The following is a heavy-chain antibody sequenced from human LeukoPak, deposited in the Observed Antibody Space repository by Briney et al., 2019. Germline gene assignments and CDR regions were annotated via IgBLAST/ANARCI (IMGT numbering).Heavy chain of an antibody. CDR2: ISSGGSSM. V-gene: IGHV3-48*04. J-gene: IGHJ6*02. D-gene: IGHD3-10*02. Sequence: GGSLRLSCVASDFIFSSYSMNWVRQAPGKGLQWISYISSGGSSMYYADSVKGRFTISRDNAKNSLYLQMNSLRAEDTAVYYCARGLFGELLWGRYGMDVWGQGTTVTVSS. CDR3: ARGLFGELLWGRYGMDV. CDR1: DFIFSSYS.